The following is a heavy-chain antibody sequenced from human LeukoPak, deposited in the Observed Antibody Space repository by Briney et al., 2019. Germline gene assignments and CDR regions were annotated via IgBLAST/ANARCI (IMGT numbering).Heavy chain of an antibody. CDR2: ISGSSSTYI. CDR1: GFTFSSYT. D-gene: IGHD6-19*01. Sequence: GGSLRLSCAASGFTFSSYTMNWVRQAPGKGLEWISSISGSSSTYIYYSDSVQGRFTISRDNAKNSLYLQMNSLRAEDTAVYYCARGAGSGWSYWGRGIQVTVSS. J-gene: IGHJ4*02. CDR3: ARGAGSGWSY. V-gene: IGHV3-21*01.